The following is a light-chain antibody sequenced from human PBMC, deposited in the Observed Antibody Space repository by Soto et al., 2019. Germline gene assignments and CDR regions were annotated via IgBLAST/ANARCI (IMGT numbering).Light chain of an antibody. J-gene: IGKJ1*01. CDR3: QQYDTYWT. CDR2: KAS. Sequence: DLQMTQSPSTLSASVGDRVTITCRASQSINNWLAWYQQKPGKAPKLLIYKASNLGIGVPSRFSGSGSRTEFTPTISSLQPDDSATYYCQQYDTYWTFGQGTKVEIK. CDR1: QSINNW. V-gene: IGKV1-5*03.